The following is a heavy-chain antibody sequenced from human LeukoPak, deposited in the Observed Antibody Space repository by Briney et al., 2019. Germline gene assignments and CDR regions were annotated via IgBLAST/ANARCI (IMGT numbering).Heavy chain of an antibody. CDR2: IYTSGST. CDR3: AGLIAAPDWYFDL. J-gene: IGHJ2*01. Sequence: PSQTLSLTCTVSGGSISSGSYYWSWIRQPAGKGLEWIGRIYTSGSTNYNPSLKSRVTISVDTSKNQFSLKLSSVTAADTAVYYCAGLIAAPDWYFDLWGRGTLVTVSS. D-gene: IGHD6-13*01. CDR1: GGSISSGSYY. V-gene: IGHV4-61*02.